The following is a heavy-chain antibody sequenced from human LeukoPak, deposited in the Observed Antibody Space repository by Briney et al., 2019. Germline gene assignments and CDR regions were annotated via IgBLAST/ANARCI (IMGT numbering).Heavy chain of an antibody. CDR2: INPNSGGT. J-gene: IGHJ4*02. V-gene: IGHV1-2*02. D-gene: IGHD6-13*01. CDR1: GYTFTGYY. CDR3: ARGRRIAAAGTRLDY. Sequence: GASVKVSCKASGYTFTGYYMHWVRQAPGQGLEWMGWINPNSGGTNYAQKFQGRVTMTRDTSISTAYMELSRLRSDDTAVYYCARGRRIAAAGTRLDYWGQGTLVTVSS.